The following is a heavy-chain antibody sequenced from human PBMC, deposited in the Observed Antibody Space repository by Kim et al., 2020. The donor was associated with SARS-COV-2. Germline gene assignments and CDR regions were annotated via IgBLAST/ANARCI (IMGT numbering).Heavy chain of an antibody. CDR3: VKGGNYISNLMDV. Sequence: YADSVRGRFTMSIDNSKHMVYLEMSSLGAEDTAVYLCVKGGNYISNLMDVWGQGTTVTVSS. J-gene: IGHJ6*02. V-gene: IGHV3-74*01. D-gene: IGHD1-1*01.